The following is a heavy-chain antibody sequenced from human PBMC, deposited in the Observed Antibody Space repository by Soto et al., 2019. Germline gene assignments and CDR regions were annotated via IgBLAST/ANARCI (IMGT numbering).Heavy chain of an antibody. Sequence: GGSLRLSCAASGLTFSNYWMSWVRQAPGRGLEWVANIKQDGREKFYVDSVKGRFTISRDNAKNSLYLQLNSLRAEDTAIYYCVATGGSQQAYAFDCWGQGTMVTVS. CDR1: GLTFSNYW. V-gene: IGHV3-7*01. CDR3: VATGGSQQAYAFDC. CDR2: IKQDGREK. D-gene: IGHD1-26*01. J-gene: IGHJ3*01.